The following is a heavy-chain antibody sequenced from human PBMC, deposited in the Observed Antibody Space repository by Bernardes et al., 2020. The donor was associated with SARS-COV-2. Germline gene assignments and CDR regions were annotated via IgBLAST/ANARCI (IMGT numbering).Heavy chain of an antibody. CDR1: VYPFTGYY. CDR3: ELPPTNYDIYGMDV. V-gene: IGHV1-2*02. J-gene: IGHJ6*02. Sequence: ASVKVSCMASVYPFTGYYIHWVRQAPAQGLEWMGWINPKSGGTNYAQRFQGMVNMTRDTSISTAYMDLSSLRSDDTPVYYCELPPTNYDIYGMDVWSRGTTVTVSS. D-gene: IGHD3-22*01. CDR2: INPKSGGT.